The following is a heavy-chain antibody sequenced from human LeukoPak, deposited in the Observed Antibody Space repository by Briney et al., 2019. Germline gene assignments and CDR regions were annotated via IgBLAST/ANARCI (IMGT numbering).Heavy chain of an antibody. CDR2: ISAYNGNT. Sequence: ASVKVSFKASGYTFTSYGISWVRQAPGQGLEWMGWISAYNGNTNYAQKFQGRVTMTRDTSISTAYMELSRLRSDDTAVYYCARDIGDIAARPPGYYFDYWGQGTLVTVSS. J-gene: IGHJ4*02. V-gene: IGHV1-18*01. D-gene: IGHD6-6*01. CDR1: GYTFTSYG. CDR3: ARDIGDIAARPPGYYFDY.